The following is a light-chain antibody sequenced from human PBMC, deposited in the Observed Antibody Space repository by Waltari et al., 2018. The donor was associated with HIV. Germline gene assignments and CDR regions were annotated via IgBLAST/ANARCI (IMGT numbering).Light chain of an antibody. CDR2: GAS. CDR1: QNIGGN. V-gene: IGKV3D-15*01. Sequence: DIVMTQSPATLSVSPGERATLSCRASQNIGGNLAWYQQRHGQPPTLLIYGASSRERGIPARFSGRGSETEFTLTITNLESEDSAVYFGQQYLDWPPWTFGQGTKVVI. CDR3: QQYLDWPPWT. J-gene: IGKJ1*01.